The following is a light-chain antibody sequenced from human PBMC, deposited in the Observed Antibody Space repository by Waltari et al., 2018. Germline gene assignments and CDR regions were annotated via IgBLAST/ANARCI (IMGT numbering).Light chain of an antibody. CDR1: QSVLYRSNNKNY. CDR3: QQYYSTLRT. J-gene: IGKJ1*01. Sequence: DIVMTQSPDSLAVSLGERASINCKSSQSVLYRSNNKNYLAWYQQKPGQPPKLLIYWASTRESGVPDRFSGSGSGTDFTLTICSLQAEDVAVYYCQQYYSTLRTFGQGTKVEIK. CDR2: WAS. V-gene: IGKV4-1*01.